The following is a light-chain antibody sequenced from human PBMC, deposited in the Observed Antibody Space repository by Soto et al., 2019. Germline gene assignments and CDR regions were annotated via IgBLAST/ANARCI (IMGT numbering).Light chain of an antibody. CDR1: QDITND. CDR2: EAS. Sequence: DIQMTQSPSSLSASVGDRVTITCQASQDITNDLNWYQQKPGKAPKVLIYEASNLKTGVPSRFSGSGSETDFTFTISSLQPEDIATYFCQQYDNVPLTFGGGTKVEIK. J-gene: IGKJ4*01. CDR3: QQYDNVPLT. V-gene: IGKV1-33*01.